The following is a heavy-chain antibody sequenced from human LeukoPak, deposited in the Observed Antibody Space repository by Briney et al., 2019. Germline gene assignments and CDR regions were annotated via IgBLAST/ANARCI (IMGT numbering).Heavy chain of an antibody. V-gene: IGHV3-9*03. CDR3: AKGSYYGSGSRNWFDP. CDR2: ISWNSGSI. J-gene: IGHJ5*02. Sequence: GGSLRLSCAASGFTFDDYAMHWVRQAPGKGLEWVSGISWNSGSIGYADSVKGRFTISRDNAKNSLYLQMNSLRAEDMALYYCAKGSYYGSGSRNWFDPWGQGTLVTVS. D-gene: IGHD3-10*01. CDR1: GFTFDDYA.